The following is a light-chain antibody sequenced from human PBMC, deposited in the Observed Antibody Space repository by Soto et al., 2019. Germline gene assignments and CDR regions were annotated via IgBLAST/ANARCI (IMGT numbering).Light chain of an antibody. CDR1: QSVSGW. V-gene: IGKV1-5*03. CDR3: HQYERYPLT. Sequence: DIQMTQSPSTLSASVGDRVIITCRASQSVSGWLAWYRQKPGKAPELPIYSASTLETGVPSRFSGSGSGTDFTLTVSSLQREDFATYYCHQYERYPLTFGGGTKVEIK. CDR2: SAS. J-gene: IGKJ4*01.